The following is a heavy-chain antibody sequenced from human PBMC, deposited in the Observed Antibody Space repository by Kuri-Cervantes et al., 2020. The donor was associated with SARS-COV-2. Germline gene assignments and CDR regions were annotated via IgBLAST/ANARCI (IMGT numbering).Heavy chain of an antibody. Sequence: SETLSLTCTVSGGSISSGSYYWSWIRQPAGKGLEWIGYIYTSGSTNYNPSLKSRVTISVDTSKNQFSLKLSSVTAADTAVYYCARDSEYYDFWSGYTYYYMDVWGKGTTVTVSS. V-gene: IGHV4-61*10. CDR3: ARDSEYYDFWSGYTYYYMDV. CDR2: IYTSGST. CDR1: GGSISSGSYY. D-gene: IGHD3-3*01. J-gene: IGHJ6*03.